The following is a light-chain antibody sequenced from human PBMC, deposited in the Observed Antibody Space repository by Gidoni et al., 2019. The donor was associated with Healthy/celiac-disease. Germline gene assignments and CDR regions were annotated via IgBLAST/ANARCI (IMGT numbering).Light chain of an antibody. Sequence: QSVLPQPPSVSGAPGQRVTISCTGSSSNIGAGYDVHWYQQLPGTAPKLLIYGNSTRPSGVPDRFSGSKSGTSASLAISGLQAEDEADYYCQAYDSSLSVHVVFGGGTKLTVL. V-gene: IGLV1-40*01. CDR3: QAYDSSLSVHVV. CDR1: SSNIGAGYD. J-gene: IGLJ2*01. CDR2: GNS.